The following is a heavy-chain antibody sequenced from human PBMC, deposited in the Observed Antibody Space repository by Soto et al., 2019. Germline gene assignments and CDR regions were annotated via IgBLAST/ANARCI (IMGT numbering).Heavy chain of an antibody. V-gene: IGHV1-8*01. D-gene: IGHD3-16*01. J-gene: IGHJ5*01. CDR1: GHTLASYD. CDR3: ARDPFYGWFAS. Sequence: QVQLVQSGAEVRKPGASVKVSCKASGHTLASYDINWVRQATGQGLEWMGWMTPDSGDTGYAQKFKGRVTMTWDTSITTAYMELSSLRSDDTAVYYCARDPFYGWFASWGQGTLVTVSS. CDR2: MTPDSGDT.